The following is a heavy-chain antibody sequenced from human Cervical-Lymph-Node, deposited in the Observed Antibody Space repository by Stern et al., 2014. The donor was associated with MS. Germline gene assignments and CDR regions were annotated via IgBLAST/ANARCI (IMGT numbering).Heavy chain of an antibody. V-gene: IGHV1-46*03. CDR3: TRCKDVVLVPAAQPENYYYGLDV. J-gene: IGHJ6*02. CDR1: GYTFTNFY. D-gene: IGHD2-15*01. CDR2: INPSDGST. Sequence: QVQLVQSGPEVRKPGASVKVSCRASGYTFTNFYLHWVRQAPGQGLEWMGIINPSDGSTNFARTFEGRVSMTRDTSTRTVYMEWSSLRSEDTAVYYCTRCKDVVLVPAAQPENYYYGLDVWGQGTTVTVS.